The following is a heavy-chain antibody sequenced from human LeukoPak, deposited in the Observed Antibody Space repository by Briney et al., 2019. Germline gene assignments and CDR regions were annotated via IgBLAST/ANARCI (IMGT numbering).Heavy chain of an antibody. CDR1: GGTFSSYA. D-gene: IGHD6-6*01. CDR3: ARKMYSSSYLDAFDI. J-gene: IGHJ3*02. CDR2: IIPIFGTA. V-gene: IGHV1-69*01. Sequence: ASVKVSCKASGGTFSSYAISWVRQAPGQGLEWMGGIIPIFGTANYAQKFQGRVTTTADESTSTAYMELSSLRSEDTAVYYCARKMYSSSYLDAFDIWGQGTMVTVSS.